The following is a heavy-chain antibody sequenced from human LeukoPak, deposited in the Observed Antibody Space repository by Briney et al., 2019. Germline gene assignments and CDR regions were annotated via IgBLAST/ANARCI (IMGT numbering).Heavy chain of an antibody. J-gene: IGHJ4*02. CDR1: GFTFSSYA. V-gene: IGHV3-30-3*01. D-gene: IGHD3-3*01. Sequence: PGGSLRLSCAASGFTFSSYAMHWVRQAPGKGLEWVAVISYDGSNKYYADSVKGRFTISRDNSKNTLYLQMNSLRAEDTAVYYCARETRYDFWSGYYFFDYWGQGTLVTVSS. CDR3: ARETRYDFWSGYYFFDY. CDR2: ISYDGSNK.